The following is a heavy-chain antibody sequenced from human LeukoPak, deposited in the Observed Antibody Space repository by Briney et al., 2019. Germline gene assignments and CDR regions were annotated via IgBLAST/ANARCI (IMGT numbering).Heavy chain of an antibody. Sequence: ASMKVSCKASGFTFSGSAVQWVRQARGQPLEWLGWIIVDSGKTQYQQRLQQRVTITRDMSTSTAYMELSSLTPEDTAVYYCAADSTPMVRGFLIAFAYWGQGAQVTVSS. CDR1: GFTFSGSA. CDR2: IIVDSGKT. D-gene: IGHD3-10*01. CDR3: AADSTPMVRGFLIAFAY. J-gene: IGHJ4*02. V-gene: IGHV1-58*01.